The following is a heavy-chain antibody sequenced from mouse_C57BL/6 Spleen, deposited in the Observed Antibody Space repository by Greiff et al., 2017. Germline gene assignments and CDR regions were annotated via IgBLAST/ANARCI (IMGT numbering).Heavy chain of an antibody. CDR2: IRNKANGYTT. J-gene: IGHJ4*01. D-gene: IGHD1-1*01. V-gene: IGHV7-3*01. CDR1: GFTFTDYY. CDR3: ASDYGSYYAMDY. Sequence: EVQRVESGGGLVQPGGSLSLSCAASGFTFTDYYMSWVRQPPGKALEWLGFIRNKANGYTTEYSASVKGRFTISRDNSQSILYLQMNALRAEDSATYYCASDYGSYYAMDYWGQGTSVTVSS.